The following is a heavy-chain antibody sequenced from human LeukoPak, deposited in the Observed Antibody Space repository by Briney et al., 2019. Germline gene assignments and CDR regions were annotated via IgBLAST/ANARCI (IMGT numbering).Heavy chain of an antibody. J-gene: IGHJ4*02. V-gene: IGHV3-21*01. CDR1: GFTFSSYS. Sequence: GGSLRLSCAASGFTFSSYSMNWVRQAPGKGMEWVSSISSSSSYIYYADSVKGRFTISRDNAKNSLYLQMNSLRAEDTAVYYCARGTGYNPYYFDYWGQGTLVTVSS. CDR2: ISSSSSYI. CDR3: ARGTGYNPYYFDY. D-gene: IGHD5-24*01.